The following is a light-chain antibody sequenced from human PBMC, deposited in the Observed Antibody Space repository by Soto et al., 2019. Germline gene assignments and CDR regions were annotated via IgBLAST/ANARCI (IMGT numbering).Light chain of an antibody. CDR3: ATWDDRLSVYV. V-gene: IGLV1-44*01. Sequence: QSVLTQPPSASGTPGQRVTISCSGSSSNIGSNTVNWYQQVPGTAPKLLIYRNNQRPSGVPDRFSGSTSGTSASLAISGLQSDDEAHYYCATWDDRLSVYVFGTGTKLTVL. J-gene: IGLJ1*01. CDR2: RNN. CDR1: SSNIGSNT.